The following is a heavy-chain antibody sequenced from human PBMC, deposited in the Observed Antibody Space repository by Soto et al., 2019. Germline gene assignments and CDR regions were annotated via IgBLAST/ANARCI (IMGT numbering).Heavy chain of an antibody. V-gene: IGHV4-39*07. J-gene: IGHJ3*02. CDR1: GGSISSSSYY. Sequence: SETLSLTCTVSGGSISSSSYYWGWIRQPPGKGLEWIGSIYYSGSTYYNPSLKSRVTISVDRSKNQFSLKLSSVTAADTTVYYCARGVGAGYPLSAFDIWGQGTMVTVSS. CDR3: ARGVGAGYPLSAFDI. D-gene: IGHD3-9*01. CDR2: IYYSGST.